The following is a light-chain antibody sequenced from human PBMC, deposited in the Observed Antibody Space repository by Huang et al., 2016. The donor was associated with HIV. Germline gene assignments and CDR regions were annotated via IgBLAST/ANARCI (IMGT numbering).Light chain of an antibody. CDR1: QSVSTY. CDR3: QQSYSTPIYT. J-gene: IGKJ2*01. CDR2: AAS. V-gene: IGKV1-39*01. Sequence: DILMTQSPSSLSASVGDRVTSTCRASQSVSTYLNWYQQKPGKARKLLIYAASSLQSWVPSRFSGSGSRTDFTITISSLQPDDFATYYCQQSYSTPIYTFGQGTKLEIK.